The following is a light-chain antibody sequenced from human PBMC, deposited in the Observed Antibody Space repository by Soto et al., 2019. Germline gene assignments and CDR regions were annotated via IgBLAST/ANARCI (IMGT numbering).Light chain of an antibody. CDR2: KAS. CDR3: HLYSSDSPCT. J-gene: IGKJ1*01. V-gene: IGKV1-5*03. Sequence: IQMTQSPSTLSASIGDRVTITCRASQPISNWLAWYQQKPGKAPKLLIYKASTLESGVPSRFSGSESGTEFTLTISSVQADDFGTYYCHLYSSDSPCTFGQGTQVDSK. CDR1: QPISNW.